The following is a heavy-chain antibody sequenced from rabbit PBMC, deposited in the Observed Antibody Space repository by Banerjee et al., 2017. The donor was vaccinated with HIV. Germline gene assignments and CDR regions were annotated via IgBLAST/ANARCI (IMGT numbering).Heavy chain of an antibody. CDR3: ARDPYPGSSGADLNL. V-gene: IGHV1S45*01. CDR2: INTISGDT. J-gene: IGHJ4*01. Sequence: QEQLVESGGGLVQPEGSLTLTCKASGSDISSNAMCWVRQAPGKGLELIACINTISGDTVYATWAKGRFTISKASSTTVTLQMTSLTAADTATYFCARDPYPGSSGADLNLWGPGTL. D-gene: IGHD4-2*01. CDR1: GSDISSNA.